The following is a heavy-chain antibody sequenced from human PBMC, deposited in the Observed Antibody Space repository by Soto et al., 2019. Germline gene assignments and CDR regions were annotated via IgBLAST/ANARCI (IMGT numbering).Heavy chain of an antibody. J-gene: IGHJ6*02. CDR2: INHSGST. CDR3: ARGRRSSSWFLMGYGMDV. V-gene: IGHV4-34*01. D-gene: IGHD6-13*01. CDR1: GGSFSGYY. Sequence: PSETLSLTCAVYGGSFSGYYWSWIRQPPGKGLEWIGEINHSGSTNYNPSLKSRVTIPVDTSKNQFSLKLSSVTAADTAVYYCARGRRSSSWFLMGYGMDVWGQGTTVTVSS.